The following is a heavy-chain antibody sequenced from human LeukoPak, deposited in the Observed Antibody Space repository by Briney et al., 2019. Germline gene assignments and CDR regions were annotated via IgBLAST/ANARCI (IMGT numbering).Heavy chain of an antibody. Sequence: GSLRLSCAASGFTFSNSWVHWVRQAPGRGLVWVSRINGDGRSISYADSVKGRFTISRDNAKNTLYLQMNSLRDDDTAVYYCARGGFYHLDYWGQGSLVTVSS. J-gene: IGHJ4*02. CDR1: GFTFSNSW. CDR2: INGDGRSI. CDR3: ARGGFYHLDY. V-gene: IGHV3-74*01. D-gene: IGHD2/OR15-2a*01.